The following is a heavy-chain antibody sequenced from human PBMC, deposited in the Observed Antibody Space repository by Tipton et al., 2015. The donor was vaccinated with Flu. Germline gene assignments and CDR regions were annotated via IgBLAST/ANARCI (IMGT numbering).Heavy chain of an antibody. D-gene: IGHD2-15*01. V-gene: IGHV4-59*01. CDR3: ARGYCSGGNCHNAFDI. J-gene: IGHJ3*02. CDR1: GGSIISYY. Sequence: TLSLTCTVSGGSIISYYWSWIRQPPGKGLVWIGYIYYSGSTNYNPSLKSRVTISVDTSKNQFSLKLSSVTAADTAVDYCARGYCSGGNCHNAFDIWGQGTMVTVSS. CDR2: IYYSGST.